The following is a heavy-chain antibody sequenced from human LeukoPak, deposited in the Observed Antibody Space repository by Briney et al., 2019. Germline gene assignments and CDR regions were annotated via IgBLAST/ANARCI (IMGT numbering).Heavy chain of an antibody. Sequence: GGSLRLSCAASGFTFSSYAMNWVRQAPGKGLEWVSGISGGDGSTYSADAVKGRFTISRDNSKNTLYLQMNSLRVEDTAIYYCAKEPTLTATTYGYFEYWGQGTLVTVSS. CDR2: ISGGDGST. D-gene: IGHD4-17*01. V-gene: IGHV3-23*01. CDR1: GFTFSSYA. CDR3: AKEPTLTATTYGYFEY. J-gene: IGHJ4*02.